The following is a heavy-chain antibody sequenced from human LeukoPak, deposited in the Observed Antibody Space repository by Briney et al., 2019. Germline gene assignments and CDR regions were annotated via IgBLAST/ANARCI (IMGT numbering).Heavy chain of an antibody. CDR1: GGSFSGYY. J-gene: IGHJ5*01. D-gene: IGHD3-16*01. V-gene: IGHV4-34*01. CDR3: ARDPEGDDGSWYDS. Sequence: SETLSLTCAVYGGSFSGYYWSWIRQPPGKGLEWIGEINHSGSTNYNPSLTSRVTISVDTSKNQVSLKLTSVTAADTAVYYCARDPEGDDGSWYDSWGQGTLVTVSS. CDR2: INHSGST.